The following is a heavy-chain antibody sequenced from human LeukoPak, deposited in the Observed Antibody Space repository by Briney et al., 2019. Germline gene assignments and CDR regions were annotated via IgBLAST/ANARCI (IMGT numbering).Heavy chain of an antibody. Sequence: PGGSLRLSCAASGFTFTNYWMSWVRQAPGKGLEWVANIKQDGNEKYYVDSVKGRFTISRDNAKNSLYLQMNSLRAEDTAVYYCARDKAVGATLFDYWGQGTLVTVSS. CDR2: IKQDGNEK. CDR3: ARDKAVGATLFDY. CDR1: GFTFTNYW. J-gene: IGHJ4*02. V-gene: IGHV3-7*01. D-gene: IGHD1-26*01.